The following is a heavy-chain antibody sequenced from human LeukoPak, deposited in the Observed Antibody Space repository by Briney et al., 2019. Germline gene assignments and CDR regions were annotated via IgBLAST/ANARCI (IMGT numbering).Heavy chain of an antibody. CDR2: ISWNSGSV. CDR3: TSANYGPAY. V-gene: IGHV3-9*01. CDR1: GFTFDDYA. J-gene: IGHJ4*02. Sequence: GRSLRLSCAASGFTFDDYAMHWVRQAPGKGLEWVSGISWNSGSVAYADSVKGRFTISKDNAKNSLYLQMNSLRAEDTAVYYCTSANYGPAYWGQGTLVTVSS. D-gene: IGHD5-24*01.